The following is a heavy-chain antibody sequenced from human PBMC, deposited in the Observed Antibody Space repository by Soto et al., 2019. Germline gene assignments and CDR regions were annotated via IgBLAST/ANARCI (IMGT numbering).Heavy chain of an antibody. CDR1: GLSFSSYW. D-gene: IGHD4-4*01. V-gene: IGHV3-7*03. CDR2: IKEDGGGQ. Sequence: QLMQSGGGLVRPGGSLRLSCAASGLSFSSYWMSWVRQAPGKGPEWVANIKEDGGGQHYVDSVKGRFTISRDNTENSLFLQMNNLRAEDSAIYYCAITTSTVSYWFDPWGPGTQVTVSS. J-gene: IGHJ5*02. CDR3: AITTSTVSYWFDP.